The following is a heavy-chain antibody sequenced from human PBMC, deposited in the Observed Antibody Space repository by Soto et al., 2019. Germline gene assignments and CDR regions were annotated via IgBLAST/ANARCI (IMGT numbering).Heavy chain of an antibody. V-gene: IGHV3-23*01. CDR2: ISGSGGST. J-gene: IGHJ4*02. D-gene: IGHD3-10*01. CDR1: GFTFSSYA. CDR3: AKEMNSRWFPLDS. Sequence: GGTLRLSCAASGFTFSSYAMSWVRQAPGKGLEWVSAISGSGGSTYYADSVKGRFTISTDTSTNTLYLQMNSLRDEDTAVYYCAKEMNSRWFPLDSWGQGTLVTVSS.